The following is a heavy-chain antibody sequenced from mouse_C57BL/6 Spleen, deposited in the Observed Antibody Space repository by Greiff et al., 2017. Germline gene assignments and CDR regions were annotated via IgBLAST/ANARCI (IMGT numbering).Heavy chain of an antibody. V-gene: IGHV5-4*01. Sequence: DVQLVESGGGLVKPGGSLKLSCAASGFTFSSYAMSWVRQTPEKRLEWVATISDGGSYTYYPDNVKGRFTISRDNAKNNLYLQMSHLKSEDTAMYYCARDQGITTVVAKDYYAMDYWGQGTSVTVSS. J-gene: IGHJ4*01. CDR2: ISDGGSYT. CDR1: GFTFSSYA. CDR3: ARDQGITTVVAKDYYAMDY. D-gene: IGHD1-1*01.